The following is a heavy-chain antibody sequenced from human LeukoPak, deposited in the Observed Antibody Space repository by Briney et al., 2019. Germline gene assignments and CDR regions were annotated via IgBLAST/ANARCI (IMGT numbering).Heavy chain of an antibody. Sequence: ASVKVSCKASGYTFTSYDINWVRQATGQGLEWMGWMNPNSGNTGYAQKFQGRVTMTRNTSASTAYMELGRLRSDDTAVYYCASSIVVVPAARGAFDIWGQGTMVTVSS. CDR2: MNPNSGNT. D-gene: IGHD2-2*01. CDR3: ASSIVVVPAARGAFDI. V-gene: IGHV1-8*01. CDR1: GYTFTSYD. J-gene: IGHJ3*02.